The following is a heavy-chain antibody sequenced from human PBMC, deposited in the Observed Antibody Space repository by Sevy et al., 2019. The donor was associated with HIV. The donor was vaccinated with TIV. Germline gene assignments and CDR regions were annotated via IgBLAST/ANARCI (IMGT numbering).Heavy chain of an antibody. V-gene: IGHV5-51*01. CDR2: IYPGGSDT. Sequence: GESLKISCKGSGYIFTNYWIGWVRQMPGKGLEWMGIIYPGGSDTTYSPSFQGQVTISADKSIGTAYLQWSSLKASDTAMHYCARQAPSGSSPATFDIWGQGTMVTVSS. CDR1: GYIFTNYW. D-gene: IGHD1-26*01. CDR3: ARQAPSGSSPATFDI. J-gene: IGHJ3*02.